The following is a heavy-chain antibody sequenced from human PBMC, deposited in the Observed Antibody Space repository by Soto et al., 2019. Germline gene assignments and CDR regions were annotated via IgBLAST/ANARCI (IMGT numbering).Heavy chain of an antibody. CDR3: ARKDKSGYFNWFDP. J-gene: IGHJ5*02. Sequence: FTSYWIAWVRQMPGKGLEWMGIIFPSDSDTRYSPSFQGQVTISADRPTSTVFLQWASLKASDTAVYFCARKDKSGYFNWFDPWGQGTLVTVSS. V-gene: IGHV5-51*04. CDR1: FTSYW. D-gene: IGHD3-22*01. CDR2: IFPSDSDT.